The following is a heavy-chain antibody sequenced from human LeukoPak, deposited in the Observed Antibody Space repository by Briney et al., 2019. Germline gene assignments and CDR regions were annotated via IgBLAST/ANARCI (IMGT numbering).Heavy chain of an antibody. V-gene: IGHV1-18*01. Sequence: ASVKVSCKASGYTFTSYGISWVRQAPGQGLEWMGWISAYNGNTNYAQKLQGRVTMTTDTSTSTAYMELRSLRSDDTAVYYCARVATGTTVRYYFDYWGQGTLVTVSS. CDR2: ISAYNGNT. D-gene: IGHD1-7*01. CDR3: ARVATGTTVRYYFDY. CDR1: GYTFTSYG. J-gene: IGHJ4*02.